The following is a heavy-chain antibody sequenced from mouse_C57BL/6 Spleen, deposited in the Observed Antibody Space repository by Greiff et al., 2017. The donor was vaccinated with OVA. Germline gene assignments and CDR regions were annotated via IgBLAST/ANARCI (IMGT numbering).Heavy chain of an antibody. J-gene: IGHJ4*01. D-gene: IGHD1-1*01. Sequence: QVQLQQPGAELVKPGASVKLSCKASGYTFTSYWMHWVKQRPGPGLEWIGMIHPNSGSTNYNEKFKSKATLTVDKSSSTAYMQLSSLTSEDSAVYYCARPITTVVATGAMDYWGQGTSVTVSS. CDR2: IHPNSGST. V-gene: IGHV1-64*01. CDR1: GYTFTSYW. CDR3: ARPITTVVATGAMDY.